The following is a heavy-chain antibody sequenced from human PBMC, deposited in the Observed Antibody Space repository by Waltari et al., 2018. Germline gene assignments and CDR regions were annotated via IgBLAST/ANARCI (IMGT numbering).Heavy chain of an antibody. CDR1: GGSFNNYA. V-gene: IGHV1-69*08. CDR2: VIPMIGST. CDR3: AKEWDSTSSGDYYYGLDV. D-gene: IGHD6-6*01. Sequence: QVQLVQSGAAVKQPGSSVKVSCKASGGSFNNYAINWVRQAPGQGLEWMGRVIPMIGSTNYAQKFQGRVTITADKSTSTAYMELSSLRYGDTAVYYCAKEWDSTSSGDYYYGLDVWGQGTRVTVSS. J-gene: IGHJ6*02.